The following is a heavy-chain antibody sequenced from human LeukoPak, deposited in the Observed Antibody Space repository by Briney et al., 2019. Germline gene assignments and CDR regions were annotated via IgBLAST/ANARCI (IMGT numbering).Heavy chain of an antibody. CDR3: VLAAAGTEN. D-gene: IGHD6-13*01. J-gene: IGHJ4*02. CDR1: GFTFSSYA. Sequence: GGSLRLSCAASGFTFSSYAMHWVRQAPGKGLEWVAVISYDGSNKYYADSVKGRFTISRDNSKNTLYLQMNSLRAEDTAVYYFVLAAAGTENWGQGTLVNVSS. CDR2: ISYDGSNK. V-gene: IGHV3-30*01.